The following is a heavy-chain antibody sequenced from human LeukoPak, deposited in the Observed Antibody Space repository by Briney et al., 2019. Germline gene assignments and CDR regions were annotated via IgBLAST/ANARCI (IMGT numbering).Heavy chain of an antibody. CDR1: GFTFSNYA. CDR2: ISTDGSRT. CDR3: ARGYGLDSDWHDVFDI. V-gene: IGHV3-64*01. J-gene: IGHJ3*02. Sequence: GGSLRLSCAASGFTFSNYATHWVRQAPGKGLEYVSSISTDGSRTSYANSVKGRFTVSRDNPKNTLYLQMGGLRVEDMAVYYCARGYGLDSDWHDVFDIWGQGTMVTVSS. D-gene: IGHD6-19*01.